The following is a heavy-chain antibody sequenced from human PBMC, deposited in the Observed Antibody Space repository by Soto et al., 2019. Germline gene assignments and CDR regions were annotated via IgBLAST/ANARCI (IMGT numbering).Heavy chain of an antibody. D-gene: IGHD4-17*01. CDR3: GRGDYANAFDI. J-gene: IGHJ3*02. CDR1: GGSISSGGYS. Sequence: QLQLQESGSGLVTPSQTLSLTCAVSGGSISSGGYSWNWIRQPPGKGLEWIGNIYHSGSTYYNASLKSRVTISVDRSKNQFSLKLSSVTAAETAVYYCGRGDYANAFDIWCQGTMVTVSS. CDR2: IYHSGST. V-gene: IGHV4-30-2*01.